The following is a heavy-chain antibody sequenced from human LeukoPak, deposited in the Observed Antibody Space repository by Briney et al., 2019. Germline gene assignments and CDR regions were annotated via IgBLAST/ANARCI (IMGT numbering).Heavy chain of an antibody. CDR3: AESYCSSSSCFDFDY. CDR1: GFTFNNYG. J-gene: IGHJ4*02. CDR2: IRYDGSNE. D-gene: IGHD2-2*01. V-gene: IGHV3-30*02. Sequence: GGSLRLSCAASGFTFNNYGMHWVRQAPGKGLEWVTFIRYDGSNEYYADSVKGRFTISRDDSKNTLYLQLNSLRAEDTAVYYCAESYCSSSSCFDFDYWGQGTLVTVSS.